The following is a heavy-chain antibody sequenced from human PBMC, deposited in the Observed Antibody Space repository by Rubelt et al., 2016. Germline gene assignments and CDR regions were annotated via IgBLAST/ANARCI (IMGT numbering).Heavy chain of an antibody. CDR3: ARDDISSSSTDFDY. Sequence: VQLVESGGDLVQPGGSLRLSCAASGFTFSDSNMHWVRQAPGKGLEWVAVISEDGINKYYADSVKGRFTISRDNSKSTLILQMNSLRPEDAAVYYCARDDISSSSTDFDYWGQGTLVAVSS. J-gene: IGHJ4*02. D-gene: IGHD6-13*01. CDR1: GFTFSDSN. V-gene: IGHV3-30*04. CDR2: ISEDGINK.